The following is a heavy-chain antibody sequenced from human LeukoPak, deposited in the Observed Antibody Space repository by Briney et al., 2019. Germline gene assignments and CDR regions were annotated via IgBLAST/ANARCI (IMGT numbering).Heavy chain of an antibody. D-gene: IGHD3-3*01. CDR3: AREGTDFWSGYYNDY. CDR2: ISSSSSYI. Sequence: PGGSLRLSCAASGFTFSSYSMNWVRQAPGKGLEWVSSISSSSSYIYYADSVKGRFTISRDNAKNSLYLQMNSLRAEDTAVYYCAREGTDFWSGYYNDYWGQGTLVTVSS. V-gene: IGHV3-21*01. CDR1: GFTFSSYS. J-gene: IGHJ4*02.